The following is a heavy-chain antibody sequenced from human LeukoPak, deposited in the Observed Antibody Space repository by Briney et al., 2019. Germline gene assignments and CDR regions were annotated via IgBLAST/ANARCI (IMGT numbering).Heavy chain of an antibody. CDR1: GFTFSSYW. CDR2: ISPGGEIP. D-gene: IGHD3-10*01. V-gene: IGHV3-23*01. CDR3: AKDDGWLHYYH. J-gene: IGHJ4*02. Sequence: GGSLRLSCAASGFTFSSYWMSWVRQAPGKGLEWVSGISPGGEIPYYADSVKGRFTISRDNSKDTVSLQMHSLRAEDTATYYCAKDDGWLHYYHWGQGTLVTVSS.